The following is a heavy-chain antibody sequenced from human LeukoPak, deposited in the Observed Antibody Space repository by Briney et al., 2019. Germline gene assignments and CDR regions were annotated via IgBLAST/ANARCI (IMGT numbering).Heavy chain of an antibody. V-gene: IGHV4-34*01. Sequence: KPSETLSLTCAVYGGSFSGYYWSWIRQPPGKGLEWIGEINHSGSTNYNPSLKSRVTISIITSKNQFSLKLSSVTATDTALYYCARRIAVTGSFDYWGQGTLVTVSS. CDR1: GGSFSGYY. CDR3: ARRIAVTGSFDY. J-gene: IGHJ4*02. D-gene: IGHD6-19*01. CDR2: INHSGST.